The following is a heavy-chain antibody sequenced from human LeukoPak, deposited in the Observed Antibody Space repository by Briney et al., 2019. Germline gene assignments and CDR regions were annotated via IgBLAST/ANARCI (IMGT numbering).Heavy chain of an antibody. J-gene: IGHJ5*01. Sequence: PGGSLRLSCTLSGFLVNNYYMSWVRQAPGKGLEWVSLIRDSGETFYADSVKGRFTISRDNSKNTMFLQMNRLTVEDRAVYFFARDRAVTQLWVEFDSWGQGTLVTVSS. CDR3: ARDRAVTQLWVEFDS. D-gene: IGHD4-17*01. V-gene: IGHV3-66*03. CDR1: GFLVNNYY. CDR2: IRDSGET.